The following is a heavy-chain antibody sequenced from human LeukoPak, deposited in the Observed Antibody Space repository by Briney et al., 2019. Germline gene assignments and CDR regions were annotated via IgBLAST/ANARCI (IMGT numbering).Heavy chain of an antibody. V-gene: IGHV3-13*01. CDR3: ARGTYYYDSSGYAILDY. D-gene: IGHD3-22*01. Sequence: PGGSLRLSCAASGFTFSSYDMHWVRQATGKGLEWVSAIGTAGDTYYPGSVKGRFTICRENAKNSLYLQMNSLRAGDTAVYYCARGTYYYDSSGYAILDYWGQGTLVTVSS. J-gene: IGHJ4*02. CDR1: GFTFSSYD. CDR2: IGTAGDT.